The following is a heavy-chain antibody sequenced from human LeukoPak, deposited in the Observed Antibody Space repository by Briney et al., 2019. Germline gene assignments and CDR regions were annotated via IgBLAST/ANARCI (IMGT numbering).Heavy chain of an antibody. V-gene: IGHV3-21*01. CDR2: ISGSSSYI. Sequence: GGSLRLSCAASGFTFSSYNMNWVRQAPGKGLEWVSSISGSSSYIYYADSAKGRFSISRDNAKNSLYLQMNSLRAEDTAVYYGARAATVGTTRPGTHFDYWGQGTLVTVSS. J-gene: IGHJ4*02. CDR1: GFTFSSYN. CDR3: ARAATVGTTRPGTHFDY. D-gene: IGHD1-26*01.